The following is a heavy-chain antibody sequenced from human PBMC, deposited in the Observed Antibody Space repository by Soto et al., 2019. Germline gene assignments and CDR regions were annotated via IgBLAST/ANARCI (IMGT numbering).Heavy chain of an antibody. CDR1: GYTFTSYG. J-gene: IGHJ6*02. V-gene: IGHV1-18*01. D-gene: IGHD1-26*01. Sequence: ASVKVSCKASGYTFTSYGISWVRQAPGQGLEWMGWISAYNGNTNYAQKLQGRVTMTTDTSTSTAYMELRSLRSDDTAVYYCARIPPWARGPCYYSGMDVWGQGTTVTVSS. CDR3: ARIPPWARGPCYYSGMDV. CDR2: ISAYNGNT.